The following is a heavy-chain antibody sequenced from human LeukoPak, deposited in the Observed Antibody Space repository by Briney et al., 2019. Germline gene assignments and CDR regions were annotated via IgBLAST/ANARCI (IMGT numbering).Heavy chain of an antibody. D-gene: IGHD3-10*01. Sequence: PGGSLRLSCAASGFTFSSYWMHWVRQAPGKGLVWVSRINSDGSSTSYADSVKGRFTISRDNAKNTLYLQMNSLRAEDTAVYYCARVGFTMVRGVALIYYYYYMDVWGKGTTVTVSS. CDR3: ARVGFTMVRGVALIYYYYYMDV. CDR1: GFTFSSYW. V-gene: IGHV3-74*01. J-gene: IGHJ6*03. CDR2: INSDGSST.